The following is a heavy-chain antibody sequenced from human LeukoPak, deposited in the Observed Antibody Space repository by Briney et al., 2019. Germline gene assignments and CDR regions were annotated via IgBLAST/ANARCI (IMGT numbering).Heavy chain of an antibody. V-gene: IGHV3-23*01. Sequence: GGSLRLSCAGSGFTFSSYAMSWVRQAPGKGLEWVSAISGSGGSTYYADSVKGRFTISGDNSKNTLYLQMNSLRAEDTAVYYCAKGSEWLVLYDYWGQGTLVTVSS. D-gene: IGHD6-19*01. J-gene: IGHJ4*02. CDR1: GFTFSSYA. CDR3: AKGSEWLVLYDY. CDR2: ISGSGGST.